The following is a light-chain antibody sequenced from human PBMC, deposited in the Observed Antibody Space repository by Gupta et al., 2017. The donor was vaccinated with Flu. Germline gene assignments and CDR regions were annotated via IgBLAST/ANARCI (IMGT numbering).Light chain of an antibody. V-gene: IGKV1-39*01. CDR3: QQSDSTPPDS. J-gene: IGKJ2*03. CDR1: QSISIY. CDR2: AAS. Sequence: DIQMTQSPSSLSASVGDRATITCQASQSISIYLNWYQQKPGKAPKLLIYAASSLQSGVPSSFSGSGSGTDFTLTISSLQPEDCATDYCQQSDSTPPDSFGQGTKLEIK.